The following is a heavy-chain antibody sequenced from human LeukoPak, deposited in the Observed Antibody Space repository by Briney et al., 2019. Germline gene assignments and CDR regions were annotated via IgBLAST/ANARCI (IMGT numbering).Heavy chain of an antibody. Sequence: SQTLSLTCAISGDSLSRTTVAWNWIRQAPSRGLEWLGRTYYRSTWFTYYAESVEGRININPDTSNNQFSLQLNSVTPGDTAVYYCARQDTTLLDYFDSWGQGTLVTVSS. CDR1: GDSLSRTTVA. CDR2: TYYRSTWFT. J-gene: IGHJ4*02. D-gene: IGHD1-1*01. V-gene: IGHV6-1*01. CDR3: ARQDTTLLDYFDS.